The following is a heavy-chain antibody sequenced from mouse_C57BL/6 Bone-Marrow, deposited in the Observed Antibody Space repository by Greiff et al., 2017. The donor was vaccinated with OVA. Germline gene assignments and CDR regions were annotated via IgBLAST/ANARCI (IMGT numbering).Heavy chain of an antibody. V-gene: IGHV1-81*01. D-gene: IGHD1-1*01. CDR2: IYPRSGNT. Sequence: VQLQQSGAELARPGASVKLSCKASGYTFTSYGISWVKQRTGQGLEWIGEIYPRSGNTYYNEKFKGKATLTADKSSSTAYMELRSLTSEDSAVYFCARHYGSSPAWFAYWGQGTLVTVSA. J-gene: IGHJ3*01. CDR1: GYTFTSYG. CDR3: ARHYGSSPAWFAY.